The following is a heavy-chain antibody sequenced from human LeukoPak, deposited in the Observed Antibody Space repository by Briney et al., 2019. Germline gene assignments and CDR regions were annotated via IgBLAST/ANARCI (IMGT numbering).Heavy chain of an antibody. CDR2: ISADNDNT. CDR3: ARDQNTYYYDTTGYDAFDI. J-gene: IGHJ3*02. V-gene: IGHV1-18*01. Sequence: ASVKVSCKASGYTFTNYGFSWVRQAPGQGLEWMGWISADNDNTEYAQKFRGRVTMTTDTSTTTTYMELRSLRSDDTAVYFCARDQNTYYYDTTGYDAFDIWGQGTMVTVSS. CDR1: GYTFTNYG. D-gene: IGHD3-22*01.